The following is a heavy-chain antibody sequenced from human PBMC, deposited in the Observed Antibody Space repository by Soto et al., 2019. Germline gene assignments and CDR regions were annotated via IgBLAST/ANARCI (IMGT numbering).Heavy chain of an antibody. J-gene: IGHJ6*02. CDR2: INPNSGGT. CDR3: ASRSGDWGYSYGLWYYYGMDV. Sequence: ASVKVSCKASGYTFTGYYMHWVRQAPGQGLEWMGWINPNSGGTNYAQKFQGRVTMTRDTSISTAYMELSRLRSDDTAVYYCASRSGDWGYSYGLWYYYGMDVWAKGPRSPSP. D-gene: IGHD5-18*01. V-gene: IGHV1-2*02. CDR1: GYTFTGYY.